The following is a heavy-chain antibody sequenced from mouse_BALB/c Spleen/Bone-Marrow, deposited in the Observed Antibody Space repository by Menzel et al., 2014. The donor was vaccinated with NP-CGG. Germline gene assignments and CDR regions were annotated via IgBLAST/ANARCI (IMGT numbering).Heavy chain of an antibody. Sequence: VQLQQSGPELEKPGASVKISCKASDNSFTANNMNWVKQSNGKSLEWIGNIDLYYGGTSYNQKFKGKATLTVDKSSSTAYMQLKSLTSEDSAVYYCARSRYDGTCWYFDVWGAGTTVTVSS. CDR1: DNSFTANN. CDR2: IDLYYGGT. J-gene: IGHJ1*01. CDR3: ARSRYDGTCWYFDV. D-gene: IGHD2-14*01. V-gene: IGHV1-39*01.